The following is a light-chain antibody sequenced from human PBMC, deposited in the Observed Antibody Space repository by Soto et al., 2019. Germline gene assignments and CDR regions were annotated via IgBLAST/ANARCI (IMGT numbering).Light chain of an antibody. CDR2: AAS. CDR3: QQYNNWPLT. CDR1: QSVRSTF. J-gene: IGKJ1*01. Sequence: EIVLTQSPGTLSLSPGERATLSCRASQSVRSTFLAWYQQKPGQAPRLLIYAASSRATGIPDRFSGSGSGTDFSLTISRLEPEDFAVYYCQQYNNWPLTFGQGTKVEIK. V-gene: IGKV3-20*01.